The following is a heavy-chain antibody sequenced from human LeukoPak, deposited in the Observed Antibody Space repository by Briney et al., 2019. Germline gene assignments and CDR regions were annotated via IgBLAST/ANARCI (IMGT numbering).Heavy chain of an antibody. CDR3: ARGFEQQLASTDY. Sequence: PGGSLRLSCAASGFTFSSYGMNWVRQAPGKGLEWVSSISSSSSYIYYADSVKGRFTISRDNAKNSLYLQMNSLRAEDTAVYYCARGFEQQLASTDYWGQGTLVTVSS. CDR2: ISSSSSYI. CDR1: GFTFSSYG. D-gene: IGHD6-13*01. V-gene: IGHV3-21*01. J-gene: IGHJ4*02.